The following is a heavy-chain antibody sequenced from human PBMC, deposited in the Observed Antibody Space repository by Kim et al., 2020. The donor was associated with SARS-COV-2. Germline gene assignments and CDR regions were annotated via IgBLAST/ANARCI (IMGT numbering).Heavy chain of an antibody. J-gene: IGHJ6*02. CDR2: IYSGGSST. D-gene: IGHD3-9*01. Sequence: GGSLRLSCAASGFTFSSYAMSWVRQAPGKGLEWVSVIYSGGSSTYYADSVKGRFTISRDNSKNTLYLQMNSLRAEDTAVYYCGGQDYDILTGYDSRGYYYGMDVWGQGTTVTVSS. CDR3: GGQDYDILTGYDSRGYYYGMDV. CDR1: GFTFSSYA. V-gene: IGHV3-23*03.